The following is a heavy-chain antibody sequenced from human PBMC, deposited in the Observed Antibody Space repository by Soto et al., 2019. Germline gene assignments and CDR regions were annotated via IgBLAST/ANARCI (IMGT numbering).Heavy chain of an antibody. J-gene: IGHJ4*01. CDR1: GFIFSYYE. CDR2: ISYSGRPT. CDR3: VRDRSARVPTSIAF. D-gene: IGHD1-26*01. Sequence: GGSLRLSCAASGFIFSYYEMNWVRQAPGKGLEWVSYISYSGRPTDYADSVKGRFTISRDDARNSLYLQMNSLRVEDTAVYYCVRDRSARVPTSIAFWGHGTLVTVSS. V-gene: IGHV3-48*03.